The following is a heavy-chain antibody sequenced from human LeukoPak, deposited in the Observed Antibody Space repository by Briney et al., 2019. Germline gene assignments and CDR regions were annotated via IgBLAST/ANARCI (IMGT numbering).Heavy chain of an antibody. Sequence: SETLSLTCTVSGGSISSYYWSWIRQPPGKGLEWIGYIYYSGSTNYNPSLKSRVTISVDTSKNQFSLKLSSVTAADTAVYYCARGRGYYDSSGYYWRYYYYYMDVWGKGTTVTVSS. J-gene: IGHJ6*03. CDR2: IYYSGST. V-gene: IGHV4-59*12. D-gene: IGHD3-22*01. CDR1: GGSISSYY. CDR3: ARGRGYYDSSGYYWRYYYYYMDV.